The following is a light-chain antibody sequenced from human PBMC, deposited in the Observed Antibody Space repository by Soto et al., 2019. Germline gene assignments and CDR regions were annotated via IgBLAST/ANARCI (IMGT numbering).Light chain of an antibody. J-gene: IGKJ2*01. CDR3: LQYHFFPYT. Sequence: DIQMTQSPSTVSASVGDRVTITCLASQSVISWLAWYQKKQGQAPKLLIYKASSLESGVPSSFSGSGSGTEFTLIINSLQPDHVGTYYCLQYHFFPYTFGQGTKRES. V-gene: IGKV1-5*03. CDR1: QSVISW. CDR2: KAS.